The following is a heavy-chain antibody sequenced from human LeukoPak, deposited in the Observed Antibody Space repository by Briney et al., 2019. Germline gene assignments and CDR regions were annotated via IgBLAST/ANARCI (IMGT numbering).Heavy chain of an antibody. CDR3: ARGVVATEFYYYYGMDV. V-gene: IGHV6-1*01. CDR2: TYYRSTWYN. J-gene: IGHJ6*02. CDR1: GDSVSSNSVT. D-gene: IGHD5-12*01. Sequence: SQTLSLTCAISGDSVSSNSVTWNWIRQSPSRGLEWLGRTYYRSTWYNDYAVSVRGRITVNPDTSKNQFSLHLNSVTPEDTAVYYCARGVVATEFYYYYGMDVWGQGTTVTVSS.